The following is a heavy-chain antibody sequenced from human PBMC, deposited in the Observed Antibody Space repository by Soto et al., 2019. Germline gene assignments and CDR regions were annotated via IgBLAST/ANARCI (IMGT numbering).Heavy chain of an antibody. V-gene: IGHV1-69*02. D-gene: IGHD6-25*01. J-gene: IGHJ6*02. CDR1: GGTFSSYT. Sequence: QVQLVQSGAEVKKPGSSVKVSCKASGGTFSSYTISWVRQAPGQGLEWMGRIIPILGIANYAQKFHGRVTITADKSTSTAYMELSSLRSEDTAVYYCARLTSGYEEGFYYYGMDVWGQGTTVTVSS. CDR3: ARLTSGYEEGFYYYGMDV. CDR2: IIPILGIA.